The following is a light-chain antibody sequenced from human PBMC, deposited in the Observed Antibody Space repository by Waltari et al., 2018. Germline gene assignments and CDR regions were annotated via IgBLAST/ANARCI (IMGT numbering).Light chain of an antibody. CDR1: SSDLRTDDF. Sequence: QSALTEPASVSGSPGQSLTISSAGSSSDLRTDDFVNWYQPHPGTVPNLTSFDGNQRPAGISARFSASRSATAASLPFCGLLPEAEADYFCLSYTPSYTALFCGGTRVTVL. CDR2: DGN. CDR3: LSYTPSYTAL. V-gene: IGLV2-14*02. J-gene: IGLJ3*02.